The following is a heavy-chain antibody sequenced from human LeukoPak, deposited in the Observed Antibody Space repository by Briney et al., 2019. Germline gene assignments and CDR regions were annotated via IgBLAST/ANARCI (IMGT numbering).Heavy chain of an antibody. CDR1: GVSISSYY. Sequence: PSDTLYLTCAVSGVSISSYYWNWVRQAPGQGLEWIGYSHYSGAASYTPPLNSRVTISVDTSKNQFSLKFSSVSAADTAVYSCVGWGESANYVVHAFDVWGPGTKVIVSS. V-gene: IGHV4-59*07. J-gene: IGHJ3*01. CDR2: SHYSGAA. D-gene: IGHD4/OR15-4a*01. CDR3: VGWGESANYVVHAFDV.